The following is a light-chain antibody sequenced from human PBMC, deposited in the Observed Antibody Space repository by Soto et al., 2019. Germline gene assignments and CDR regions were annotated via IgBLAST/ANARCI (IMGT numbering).Light chain of an antibody. CDR3: QQYSDYPLT. J-gene: IGKJ4*01. Sequence: EIVLTQSPGTLSLSPGERATLSCRASQSVTSSYLAWYQQKPGQAPRLRIYGASSRATGIPARFSGFGSGTEFTLTISSLQPGDFATYYCQQYSDYPLTFGGGTKVEIK. CDR1: QSVTSSY. V-gene: IGKV3-20*01. CDR2: GAS.